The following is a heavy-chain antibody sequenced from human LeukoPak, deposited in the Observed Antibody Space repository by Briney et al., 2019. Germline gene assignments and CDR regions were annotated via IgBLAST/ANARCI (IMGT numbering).Heavy chain of an antibody. V-gene: IGHV4-30-4*08. Sequence: SSQTLSLTCTVSGGSISSGDYYWSWIRQPPGKGLEWIGYIYYSGSTYYNPSLKSRVTISVDTSKNQFSLKLSSVTAADTAVYYCASATWELLHFDYWGQGTLVTVSS. CDR2: IYYSGST. CDR1: GGSISSGDYY. J-gene: IGHJ4*02. D-gene: IGHD1-26*01. CDR3: ASATWELLHFDY.